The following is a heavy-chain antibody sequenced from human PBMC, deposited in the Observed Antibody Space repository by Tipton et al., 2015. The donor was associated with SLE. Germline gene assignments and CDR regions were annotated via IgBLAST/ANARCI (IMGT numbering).Heavy chain of an antibody. CDR3: ARIVDIVATIFDY. V-gene: IGHV4-59*08. J-gene: IGHJ4*02. CDR2: IYYSGST. Sequence: PGLVKPSETLSLTCTVSGGSISSYYWSWIRQPPGKGLEWIGYIYYSGSTNYNPSLKSRVTISVDTSKNQFSLKLSSVTAADTAVYYCARIVDIVATIFDYWGQGTLVTVSS. D-gene: IGHD5-12*01. CDR1: GGSISSYY.